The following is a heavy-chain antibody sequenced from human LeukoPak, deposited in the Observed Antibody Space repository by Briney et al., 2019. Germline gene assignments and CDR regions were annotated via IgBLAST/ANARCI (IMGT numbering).Heavy chain of an antibody. D-gene: IGHD6-19*01. J-gene: IGHJ5*02. V-gene: IGHV3-23*01. CDR2: ISGSGGST. Sequence: GGTLRLSCAASGFTFSSYGMSWVRQAPGKGLEWVSAISGSGGSTYYADSVKGRFTISRDNAKNSLYLQMNSLRAEDTAVYYCARDRFVAVRGNWFDPWGQGTLVTVSS. CDR1: GFTFSSYG. CDR3: ARDRFVAVRGNWFDP.